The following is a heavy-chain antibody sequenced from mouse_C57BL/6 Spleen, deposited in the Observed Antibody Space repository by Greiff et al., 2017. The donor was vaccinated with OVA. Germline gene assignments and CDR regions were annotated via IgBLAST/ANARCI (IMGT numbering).Heavy chain of an antibody. CDR2: IDPETGGT. V-gene: IGHV1-15*01. Sequence: QVQLQQSGAELVRPGASVTLSCKASGYTFTDYEMHWVKQTPVHGLEWIGAIDPETGGTAYNQKFKGKAILTADKSSSTAYRELRSLTSEDSAVYYCTREIYYDPHWYFDVWGTGTTVTVSS. D-gene: IGHD2-4*01. CDR1: GYTFTDYE. CDR3: TREIYYDPHWYFDV. J-gene: IGHJ1*03.